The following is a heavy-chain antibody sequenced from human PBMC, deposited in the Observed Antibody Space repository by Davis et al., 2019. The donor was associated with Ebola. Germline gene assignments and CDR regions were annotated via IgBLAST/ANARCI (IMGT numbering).Heavy chain of an antibody. J-gene: IGHJ5*02. CDR2: INPNSGGT. V-gene: IGHV1-2*06. CDR3: ARSAFLYNWFDP. Sequence: ASVKVSCKASGYTFTSYYMHWVRQAPGQGLEWMGRINPNSGGTNYAQKFQGRVTMTRDTSISTAYMELSRLGSDDTAVYYCARSAFLYNWFDPWGQGTLVTVSS. D-gene: IGHD3-3*02. CDR1: GYTFTSYY.